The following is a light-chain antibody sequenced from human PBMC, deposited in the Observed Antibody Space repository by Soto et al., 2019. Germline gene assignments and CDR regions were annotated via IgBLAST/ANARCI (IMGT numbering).Light chain of an antibody. J-gene: IGKJ4*01. V-gene: IGKV1-12*01. CDR2: AAS. CDR3: HQANSFPPPLT. CDR1: QGISNW. Sequence: DIQMTQSPSSVSASVGDRVTITCRASQGISNWLAWYQQKPGKAPRLLIYAASSLQSGVPSRFSGSGSGADFTLTISSLQPEDFATYYCHQANSFPPPLTFGGGTKVEIK.